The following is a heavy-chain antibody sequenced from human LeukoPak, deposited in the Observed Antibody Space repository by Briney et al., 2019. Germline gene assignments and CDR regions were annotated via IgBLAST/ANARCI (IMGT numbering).Heavy chain of an antibody. CDR1: GFTFSSYW. J-gene: IGHJ6*03. V-gene: IGHV3-7*01. CDR3: ARVGAAAYRYYYYYYMDV. D-gene: IGHD6-13*01. Sequence: GGSLRLSCAASGFTFSSYWMSWVRQAPGKGLEWVANIKQDGSEKYYVDSVKGRFTISRDNAKNSLYLQMNSLRAEDTAVYYWARVGAAAYRYYYYYYMDVWGKGTTVTVSS. CDR2: IKQDGSEK.